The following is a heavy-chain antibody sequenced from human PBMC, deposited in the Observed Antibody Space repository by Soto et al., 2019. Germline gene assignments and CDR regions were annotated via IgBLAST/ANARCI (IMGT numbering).Heavy chain of an antibody. Sequence: GGSLRLSCAASGFTFSSYEMNWVRQAPGKGLEWVSYISSSGSTIYYADSRKGRFTISRDNAKNSLYLQMNSLRAEDTAVYYCARDSSEIPLVDAFDIWGQGTMVTVSS. D-gene: IGHD6-13*01. CDR3: ARDSSEIPLVDAFDI. V-gene: IGHV3-48*03. CDR1: GFTFSSYE. J-gene: IGHJ3*02. CDR2: ISSSGSTI.